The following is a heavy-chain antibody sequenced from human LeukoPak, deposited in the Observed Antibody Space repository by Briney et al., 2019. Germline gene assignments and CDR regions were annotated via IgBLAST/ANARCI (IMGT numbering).Heavy chain of an antibody. CDR1: GYPITNGDY. J-gene: IGHJ4*02. CDR2: IYNSAST. Sequence: PSETLSLTCVVSGYPITNGDYWGWIRQSPGKGLEWIASIYNSASTHYNPSLRSRVTILVDTSKNEFSLKMRSVTAADTAVYYCAKNSTSGFFDYWGQGTLATVSS. V-gene: IGHV4-38-2*01. D-gene: IGHD3-10*01. CDR3: AKNSTSGFFDY.